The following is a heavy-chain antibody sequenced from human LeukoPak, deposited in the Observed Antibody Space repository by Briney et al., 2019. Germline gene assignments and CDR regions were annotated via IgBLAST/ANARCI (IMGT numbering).Heavy chain of an antibody. CDR2: IRYDGSNK. D-gene: IGHD3-9*01. CDR3: AKRSNYDILTGYSSYYYYMDV. CDR1: GFTFSSYG. Sequence: PGGSLRLSCAASGFTFSSYGMHWVRQAPGKGLEWVAFIRYDGSNKYYADSMKGRFTISRDNSKNTLYLQMNSLRAEDTAVYYCAKRSNYDILTGYSSYYYYMDVWGKGTTVTVSS. J-gene: IGHJ6*03. V-gene: IGHV3-30*02.